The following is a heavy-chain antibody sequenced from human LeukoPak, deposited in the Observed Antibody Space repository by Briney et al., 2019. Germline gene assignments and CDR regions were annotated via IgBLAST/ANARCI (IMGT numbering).Heavy chain of an antibody. Sequence: SETLSLTCAVYGGSFSGYYWSWIRQPPGKGLEWIGEINHSGSTNYNPSLKSRVTISVDTSKNQFSLKLSSVTAADTAVYYCARGLGVRRIAAAGTKYYYYGMDVWGQGTTVTVSS. D-gene: IGHD6-13*01. CDR2: INHSGST. CDR3: ARGLGVRRIAAAGTKYYYYGMDV. J-gene: IGHJ6*02. V-gene: IGHV4-34*01. CDR1: GGSFSGYY.